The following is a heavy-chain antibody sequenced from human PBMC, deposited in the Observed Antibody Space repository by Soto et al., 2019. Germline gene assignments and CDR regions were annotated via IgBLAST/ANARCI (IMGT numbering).Heavy chain of an antibody. CDR3: ARSAGQNYYGSGSYHYYYYMDV. D-gene: IGHD3-10*01. V-gene: IGHV1-3*01. J-gene: IGHJ6*03. Sequence: ASVNVSCKASGYTFTSYAMHWVRQAPGQRLEWMGWINAGNGNTKYSQKFQGRVTITRDTSASTAYMELSSMRSEDTAVYYCARSAGQNYYGSGSYHYYYYMDVRGKGTTVTVSS. CDR2: INAGNGNT. CDR1: GYTFTSYA.